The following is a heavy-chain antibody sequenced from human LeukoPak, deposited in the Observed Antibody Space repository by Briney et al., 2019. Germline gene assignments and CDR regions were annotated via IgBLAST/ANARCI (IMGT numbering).Heavy chain of an antibody. J-gene: IGHJ5*02. CDR2: LYYSGST. CDR1: GGSISSSTFY. D-gene: IGHD3-22*01. V-gene: IGHV4-39*01. Sequence: SETLSLTCTVPGGSISSSTFYWGWIRQPPGKGLEWIGSLYYSGSTYYNPSLKSRVTISVDTSKNQFSLKLSSVTATDTAVYYCARAGYYYDSKRKFDPWGQGTLVTVSS. CDR3: ARAGYYYDSKRKFDP.